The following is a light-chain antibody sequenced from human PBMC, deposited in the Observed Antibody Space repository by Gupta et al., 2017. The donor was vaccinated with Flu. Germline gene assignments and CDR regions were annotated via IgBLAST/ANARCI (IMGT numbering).Light chain of an antibody. CDR1: QSISNW. Sequence: PSTLSASVGDRVTITCRASQSISNWLAWYQQKPGKAPKLLIYKATTLQSGVPSRFSGSGSGTDFALIISSLQPDDFATYYCQQDNHSYVTFGQGTKVEIK. CDR3: QQDNHSYVT. CDR2: KAT. J-gene: IGKJ1*01. V-gene: IGKV1-5*03.